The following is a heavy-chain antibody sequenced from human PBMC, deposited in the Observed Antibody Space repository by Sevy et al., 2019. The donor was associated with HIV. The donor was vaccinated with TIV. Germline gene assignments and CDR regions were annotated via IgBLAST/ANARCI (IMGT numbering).Heavy chain of an antibody. CDR3: ARDLPSAVTDPFYYYGLAV. D-gene: IGHD2-21*02. CDR1: GFTFSIYV. CDR2: ISSDGTKE. V-gene: IGHV3-30*04. J-gene: IGHJ6*02. Sequence: GSLRLSCAASGFTFSIYVIHWVRQAPGKGLEGVAVISSDGTKEYYADSVKGRFTISRDNSKNTMYLQMNSLRVEDTAVYYCARDLPSAVTDPFYYYGLAVWGQGTTVTVSS.